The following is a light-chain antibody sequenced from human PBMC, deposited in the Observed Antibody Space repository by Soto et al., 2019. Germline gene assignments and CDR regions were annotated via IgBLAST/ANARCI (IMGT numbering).Light chain of an antibody. V-gene: IGKV3-11*01. Sequence: EIVLTQSPGTLSLSPGERATLSCRASQSVNRYLAWYQQKPGQAPRLLIYDASNRATGVPARFSGSGSGTDFTLTISSLEPEDFAVYYCQQRNNWPPITFGQGTRLEI. CDR1: QSVNRY. J-gene: IGKJ5*01. CDR3: QQRNNWPPIT. CDR2: DAS.